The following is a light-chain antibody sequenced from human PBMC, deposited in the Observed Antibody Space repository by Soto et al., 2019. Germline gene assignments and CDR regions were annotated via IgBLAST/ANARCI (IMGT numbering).Light chain of an antibody. J-gene: IGKJ5*01. CDR2: AAS. CDR1: QSVSSNF. Sequence: EIVLTQSPVTRSLSLGERATLSCGASQSVSSNFLAWYQQKPGQAPRLLIYAASSRATGIPDRFSGSGSGTDFTLTISRLEPEDSAVYYCQQRHMWPITFGQGTRLEIK. V-gene: IGKV3D-20*02. CDR3: QQRHMWPIT.